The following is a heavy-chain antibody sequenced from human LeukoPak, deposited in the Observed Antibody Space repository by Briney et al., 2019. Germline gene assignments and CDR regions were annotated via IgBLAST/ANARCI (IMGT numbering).Heavy chain of an antibody. D-gene: IGHD6-19*01. CDR3: AKGQWLVVSGMDV. CDR2: IKQDGSEK. J-gene: IGHJ6*02. V-gene: IGHV3-7*03. CDR1: GFTFSSYW. Sequence: PGGSLRLSCAASGFTFSSYWMSWVRQAPGKGLEWVANIKQDGSEKYYVDSVKGRFTISRDNAKNSLYLQMNSLRPEDTALYYCAKGQWLVVSGMDVWGQGTTVTVSS.